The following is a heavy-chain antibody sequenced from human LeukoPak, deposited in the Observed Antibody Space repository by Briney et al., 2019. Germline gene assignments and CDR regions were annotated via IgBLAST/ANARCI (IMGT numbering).Heavy chain of an antibody. CDR1: GFTFSSYA. CDR2: ISGSGGST. J-gene: IGHJ1*01. D-gene: IGHD3-10*01. Sequence: PGGSLRLSCAASGFTFSSYAMSWVRQAPGKGLEWVSAISGSGGSTYYAGSVKGRFTISRDNSKNTLYLQMNSLRAEDTAVYYCAKDPPYYGSGSYYIREYFQHWGQGTLVTVSS. V-gene: IGHV3-23*01. CDR3: AKDPPYYGSGSYYIREYFQH.